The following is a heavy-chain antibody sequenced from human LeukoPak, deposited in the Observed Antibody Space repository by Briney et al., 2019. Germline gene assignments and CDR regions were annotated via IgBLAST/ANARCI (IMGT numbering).Heavy chain of an antibody. CDR1: GGTFSSYA. V-gene: IGHV1-69*13. CDR2: IIPIFGTA. D-gene: IGHD3-10*01. CDR3: ARDLGFGEIKYAFDI. J-gene: IGHJ3*02. Sequence: SVKVSCKASGGTFSSYAISWVRQAPGQGLEWMGGIIPIFGTANYAQKFQGRVTITADESTSTAYMELSSLRSEDTAVYYCARDLGFGEIKYAFDIWGQGTMVTVSS.